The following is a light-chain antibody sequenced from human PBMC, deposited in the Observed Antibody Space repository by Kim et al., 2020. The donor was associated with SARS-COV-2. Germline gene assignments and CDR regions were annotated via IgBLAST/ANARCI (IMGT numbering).Light chain of an antibody. CDR3: CSYAGAITYV. V-gene: IGLV2-23*01. J-gene: IGLJ1*01. CDR2: EGN. Sequence: QSALTQPASVSGSPGQSITISCTGSSSDVGRYSLVSWYQHHSGKAPKLIIYEGNKRPSGVSNRFSGSKSGNTASLTISGLQTEDEADYYCCSYAGAITYVFGPGTKVTVL. CDR1: SSDVGRYSL.